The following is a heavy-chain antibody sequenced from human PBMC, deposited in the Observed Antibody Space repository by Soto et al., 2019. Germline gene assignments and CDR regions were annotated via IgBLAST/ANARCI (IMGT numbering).Heavy chain of an antibody. CDR3: ARGGDIVVVAHSYYFDY. Sequence: SETLSLTCAVYGGSFSGYYWSWIRQPPGKGLEWIGEINHSGSTNYNPSLKSRVTISVDTSMNQFSLKLSSVTAADTAVYYCARGGDIVVVAHSYYFDYWGQGTLVTVSS. J-gene: IGHJ4*02. V-gene: IGHV4-34*01. CDR2: INHSGST. CDR1: GGSFSGYY. D-gene: IGHD2-15*01.